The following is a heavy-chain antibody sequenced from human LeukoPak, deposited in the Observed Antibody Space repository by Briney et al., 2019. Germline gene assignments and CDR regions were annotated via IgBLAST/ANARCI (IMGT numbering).Heavy chain of an antibody. Sequence: GGSLRLSCAASGLTFSNNWMTWVRQAPGKGLEWLANINPDGTDKYYVDSMRGRFAISRDNAKNSLYLHIDGLSDDDTAVYYCARGYSSSSYNWFDPWGQGTLVTVSS. J-gene: IGHJ5*02. CDR1: GLTFSNNW. V-gene: IGHV3-7*01. CDR3: ARGYSSSSYNWFDP. D-gene: IGHD6-6*01. CDR2: INPDGTDK.